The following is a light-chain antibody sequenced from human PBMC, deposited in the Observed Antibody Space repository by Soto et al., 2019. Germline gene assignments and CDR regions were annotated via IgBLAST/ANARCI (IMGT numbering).Light chain of an antibody. CDR2: EDN. CDR3: STYAGSNNV. J-gene: IGLJ1*01. CDR1: SSDVGGYNY. Sequence: QSALTQPPSASGSPGQSVAISCTGTSSDVGGYNYVSWYQQHPGKAPKLMIYEDNKRPSGVPDRFSGAKSGNTASLTVSGLKAEDEADYYCSTYAGSNNVFGTGTKLTVL. V-gene: IGLV2-8*01.